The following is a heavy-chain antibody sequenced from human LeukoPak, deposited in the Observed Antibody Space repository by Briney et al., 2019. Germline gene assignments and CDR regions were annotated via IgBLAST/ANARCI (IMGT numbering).Heavy chain of an antibody. V-gene: IGHV1-69*13. CDR1: GYTFTSYY. J-gene: IGHJ5*02. CDR2: IIPIFGTA. CDR3: AREQTWFDP. Sequence: SVKVSCKASGYTFTSYYMHWVRQAPGQGLEWMGGIIPIFGTANYAQKFQGRVTITADESTSTAYMELSSLRSEDTAVYYCAREQTWFDPWGQGTLVTVSS.